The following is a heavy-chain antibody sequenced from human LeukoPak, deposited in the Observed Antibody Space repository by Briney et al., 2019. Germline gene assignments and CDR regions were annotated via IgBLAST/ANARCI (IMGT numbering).Heavy chain of an antibody. CDR2: IYYSGST. Sequence: SETLSLTCAVSGYSISSGYYWGWIRQPPGKGLEWIGYIYYSGSTNYNPSLKSRVTISVDTSKNQFSLKLSSVTAADTAVYYCARVAVAGRDWYFDLWGRGTLVTVSS. J-gene: IGHJ2*01. V-gene: IGHV4-61*01. D-gene: IGHD6-19*01. CDR3: ARVAVAGRDWYFDL. CDR1: GYSISSGYY.